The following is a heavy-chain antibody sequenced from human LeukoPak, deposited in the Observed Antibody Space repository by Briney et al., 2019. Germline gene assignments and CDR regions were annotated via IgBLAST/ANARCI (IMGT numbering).Heavy chain of an antibody. V-gene: IGHV3-74*01. J-gene: IGHJ4*02. D-gene: IGHD6-6*01. Sequence: GGSLSLSCAASGFTCRNYWMTWVRQAPGMGLVWVSRLPPDELGIIYADSVKGRFTVSRDNAKNTVYLQMNNLRVDDTAMYYCVGTIASRGSEYWGQGALVTVSS. CDR3: VGTIASRGSEY. CDR2: LPPDELGI. CDR1: GFTCRNYW.